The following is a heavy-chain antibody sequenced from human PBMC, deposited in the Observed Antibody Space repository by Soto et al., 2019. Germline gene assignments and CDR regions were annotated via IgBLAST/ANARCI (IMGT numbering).Heavy chain of an antibody. Sequence: QVQLVQSGAEIKKPASSVKVSCKASGGSDVFNNYPVSWVRQAPGQGLEWMGAIITMFNTADYAQRFLGRVTITADVFTRTVYMELTSLTSDDTAVYYCARHSPTAVSGAGWFDTWGQGTLVTVSS. D-gene: IGHD6-19*01. CDR2: IITMFNTA. CDR1: GGSDVFNNYP. CDR3: ARHSPTAVSGAGWFDT. V-gene: IGHV1-69*01. J-gene: IGHJ5*02.